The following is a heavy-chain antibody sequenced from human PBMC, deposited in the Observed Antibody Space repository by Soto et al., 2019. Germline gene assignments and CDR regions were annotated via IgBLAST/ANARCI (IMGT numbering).Heavy chain of an antibody. Sequence: QVQLVQSGAEVKKPGSSVKVSCKASGGTFSSYAISWVRQAPGQGLEWMGGIIPIFGTANYAQKFQGRVTITADESTSTAYMELSSLRAEDTAVYYCAKDIAAAGTGTNWFDPWGQGTLVTVSS. CDR3: AKDIAAAGTGTNWFDP. V-gene: IGHV1-69*12. CDR1: GGTFSSYA. CDR2: IIPIFGTA. D-gene: IGHD6-13*01. J-gene: IGHJ5*02.